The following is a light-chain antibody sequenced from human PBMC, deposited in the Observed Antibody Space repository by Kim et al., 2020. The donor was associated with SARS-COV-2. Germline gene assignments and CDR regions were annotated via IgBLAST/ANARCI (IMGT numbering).Light chain of an antibody. Sequence: SYELTQPLSVSVALGQTARITCGGTNIGSKNVHWYQQKPGQAPVLVIYRDTNRPSGIPERFSGSNSGNTATLTISRAQVGDEADYYCQVWDSSTVFGGG. CDR1: NIGSKN. CDR3: QVWDSSTV. CDR2: RDT. V-gene: IGLV3-9*01. J-gene: IGLJ2*01.